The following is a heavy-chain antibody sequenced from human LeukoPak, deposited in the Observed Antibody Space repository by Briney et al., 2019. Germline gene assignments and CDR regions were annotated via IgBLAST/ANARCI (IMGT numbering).Heavy chain of an antibody. D-gene: IGHD3-22*01. V-gene: IGHV3-23*01. Sequence: PGGSLRLSCAASGFTFSHFAMSWVRQAPGKGLEWVSAISGTGGNTFYTDSVTGRFTISRDNSKNTLYVQMNSLRAEDTAVYYCAKTGGYYDTSDLYRPDVFDIWGQGTVVTVSS. J-gene: IGHJ3*02. CDR1: GFTFSHFA. CDR3: AKTGGYYDTSDLYRPDVFDI. CDR2: ISGTGGNT.